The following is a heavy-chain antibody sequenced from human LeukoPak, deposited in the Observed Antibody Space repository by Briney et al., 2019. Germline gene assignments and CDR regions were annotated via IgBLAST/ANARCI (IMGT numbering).Heavy chain of an antibody. CDR1: GFTFSSYS. CDR2: IRSKAYGGTT. Sequence: PGGSLRLSCAASGFTFSSYSMNWVRQAPGKGLEWVGFIRSKAYGGTTEYAASVKGRFTISRDDSKSIAYLQMNSLKTEDTAVYYCTSGDSSGYYLDWGQGTLVTVSS. CDR3: TSGDSSGYYLD. D-gene: IGHD3-22*01. J-gene: IGHJ4*02. V-gene: IGHV3-49*04.